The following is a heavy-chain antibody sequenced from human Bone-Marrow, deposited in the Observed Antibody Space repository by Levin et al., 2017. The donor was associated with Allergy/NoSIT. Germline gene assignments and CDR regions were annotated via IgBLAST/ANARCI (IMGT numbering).Heavy chain of an antibody. Sequence: SSETLSLTCAVYGGSFSGYYWSWIRQPPGKGLEWIGEINHSGSTNYNPSLKSRVTISVDTSKNQFSLKLSSVTAADTAVYYCARGRSEIFGVVGTRRGRAFDYWGQGTLVTVSS. CDR3: ARGRSEIFGVVGTRRGRAFDY. J-gene: IGHJ4*02. CDR1: GGSFSGYY. D-gene: IGHD3-3*01. CDR2: INHSGST. V-gene: IGHV4-34*01.